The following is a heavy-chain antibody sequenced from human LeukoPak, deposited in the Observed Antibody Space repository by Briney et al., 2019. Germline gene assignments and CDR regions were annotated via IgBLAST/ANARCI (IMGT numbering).Heavy chain of an antibody. CDR3: ARGNIAAAGHGAFDY. J-gene: IGHJ4*02. CDR1: GFTFSNYA. CDR2: ISYEGSKK. V-gene: IGHV3-30*04. Sequence: PGGSLRLSCAASGFTFSNYAMHWVRQAPGKGLEGVSVISYEGSKKYYADSVKGRFTISRDNSKNTVYLQMNSLRAEDTAVYFCARGNIAAAGHGAFDYWGQGTLVTVSS. D-gene: IGHD6-13*01.